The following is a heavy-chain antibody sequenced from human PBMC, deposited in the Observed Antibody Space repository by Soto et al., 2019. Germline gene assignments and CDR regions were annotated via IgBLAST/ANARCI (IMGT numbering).Heavy chain of an antibody. CDR2: MNPNSGNT. CDR1: GYTFTSYD. Sequence: QVQLVQSGAEVKKPGASVKVSCTASGYTFTSYDINWVRQATGQGLEWMGWMNPNSGNTCYAQKFQGRVTMTRNTSISTAYMELSSLRSDDTAVYSCAREKTSSGMDVWGQGTTVTVSS. J-gene: IGHJ6*02. V-gene: IGHV1-8*01. CDR3: AREKTSSGMDV.